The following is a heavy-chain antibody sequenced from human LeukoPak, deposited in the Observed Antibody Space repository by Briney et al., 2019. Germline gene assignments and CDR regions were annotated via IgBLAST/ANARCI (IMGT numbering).Heavy chain of an antibody. CDR2: IWYDGSNK. CDR1: GFTFSSYA. CDR3: ARDMVRGVIT. J-gene: IGHJ5*02. D-gene: IGHD3-10*01. Sequence: GGSLRLSCAASGFTFSSYAINWVRQAPGKGLEWVAVIWYDGSNKYYADSVKGRFTISRDNSKNTLYLQMNSLRAEDTAVYYCARDMVRGVITWGQGTLVTVSS. V-gene: IGHV3-33*08.